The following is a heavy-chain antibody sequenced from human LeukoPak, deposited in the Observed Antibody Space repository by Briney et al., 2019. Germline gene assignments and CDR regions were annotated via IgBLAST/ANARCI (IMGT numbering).Heavy chain of an antibody. Sequence: GESLQISCQGSGYSFTSYWIGWVRPTPGKGLEWMGIIYPGDSDTRYSPSLQGQVTISADKSISTAYLQWSSLKASDTAMYYCARLGSKWELLHYFDYWGQGTLVTVSS. D-gene: IGHD1-26*01. CDR1: GYSFTSYW. CDR2: IYPGDSDT. CDR3: ARLGSKWELLHYFDY. V-gene: IGHV5-51*01. J-gene: IGHJ4*02.